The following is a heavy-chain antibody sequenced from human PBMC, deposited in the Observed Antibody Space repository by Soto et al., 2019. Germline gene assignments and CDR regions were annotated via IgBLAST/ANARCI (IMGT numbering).Heavy chain of an antibody. D-gene: IGHD1-26*01. J-gene: IGHJ4*02. Sequence: QLQLQESGPGLVKPSETLSLTCTVSGGSISSSSYYWGWIRQPPGKGLEWIGSIYYSGSTYYNPSLKSRVTISVDTSKNQFSLKLSSVTAADTAVYYCARHGGSYYSYYFDYWGQGTLVTVSS. V-gene: IGHV4-39*01. CDR2: IYYSGST. CDR1: GGSISSSSYY. CDR3: ARHGGSYYSYYFDY.